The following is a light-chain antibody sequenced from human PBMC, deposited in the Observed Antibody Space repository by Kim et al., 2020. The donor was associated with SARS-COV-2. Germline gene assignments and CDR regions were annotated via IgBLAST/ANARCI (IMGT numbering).Light chain of an antibody. CDR2: YDS. CDR1: NIGSKS. CDR3: QVWDSSSDPHVV. J-gene: IGLJ2*01. Sequence: PGKTARITCGGNNIGSKSVHRYQQKPGQAPVLVIYYDSDRPSGIPERFSGSNSGNTATLTISRVEAGDEADYYCQVWDSSSDPHVVFGGGTQLTVL. V-gene: IGLV3-21*04.